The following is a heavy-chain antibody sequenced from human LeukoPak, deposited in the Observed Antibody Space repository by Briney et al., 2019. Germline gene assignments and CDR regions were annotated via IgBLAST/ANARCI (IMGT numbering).Heavy chain of an antibody. D-gene: IGHD3-10*01. J-gene: IGHJ5*02. CDR3: ASSSMVRGVIGRGSLDP. CDR2: IYHSGST. V-gene: IGHV4-30-2*01. CDR1: GGSISSGGYS. Sequence: SETLSLTCAVSGGSISSGGYSWSWIRQPPGTGLEWIGYIYHSGSTYYNPSLKSRVTISVDRSKNQFSLKLSSVTAADTAVYYCASSSMVRGVIGRGSLDPWGQGTLVTVSS.